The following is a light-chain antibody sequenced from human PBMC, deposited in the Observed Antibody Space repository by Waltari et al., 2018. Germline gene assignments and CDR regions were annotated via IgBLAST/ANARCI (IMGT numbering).Light chain of an antibody. Sequence: DIQLTQSPSSLSASVGERVTITCRASQTIVRSLNWYQQQPGKAPKLLIYDASNLQSGVPSRFRGSGSGTDFTLTIASLQPEDFATYYCQQSFTTPTFGGGTTVDIK. CDR3: QQSFTTPT. V-gene: IGKV1-39*01. CDR1: QTIVRS. CDR2: DAS. J-gene: IGKJ4*01.